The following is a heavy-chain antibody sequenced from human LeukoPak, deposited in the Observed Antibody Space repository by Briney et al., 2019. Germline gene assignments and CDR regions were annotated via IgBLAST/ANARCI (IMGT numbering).Heavy chain of an antibody. J-gene: IGHJ5*02. CDR2: IYSSGST. CDR1: GGSISSYY. V-gene: IGHV4-4*07. D-gene: IGHD3-10*01. Sequence: SETLSLTCTVSGGSISSYYWSWIRQPAGKGLEWIGRIYSSGSTDYNSSLKSRVSMSVDTSKNQFSLKLSSVTAADTAVYYCARGAYGSGSTNWFDPWGQGTLVTVSS. CDR3: ARGAYGSGSTNWFDP.